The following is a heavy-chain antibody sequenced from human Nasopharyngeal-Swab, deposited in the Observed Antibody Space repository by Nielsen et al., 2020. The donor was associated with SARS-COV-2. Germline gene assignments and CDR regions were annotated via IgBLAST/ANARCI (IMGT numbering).Heavy chain of an antibody. CDR3: ARGSITGTTGAWFDP. CDR1: GGSISSYY. CDR2: IYTSGST. Sequence: SETLSLTCTVSGGSISSYYWSWIRQPAGKGLEWIGRIYTSGSTNYNPSLKSRVTMSVDTSKNQFSLKLSSVTAADMAVYYCARGSITGTTGAWFDPWGQGTLVTVSS. D-gene: IGHD1-7*01. J-gene: IGHJ5*02. V-gene: IGHV4-4*07.